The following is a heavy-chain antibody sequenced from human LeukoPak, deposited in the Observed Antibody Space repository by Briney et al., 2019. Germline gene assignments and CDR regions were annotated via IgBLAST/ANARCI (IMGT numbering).Heavy chain of an antibody. D-gene: IGHD6-13*01. CDR3: ARGSAVAAAGAFDY. Sequence: PSQTLSLTCTVSGGSISSYYWSWIRQPPGKGLEWIGYIYYSGSTNYNPSLKSRVTISVDTSKNQFFLKLSSVTAADTAVYYCARGSAVAAAGAFDYWGQGTLVTVSS. J-gene: IGHJ4*02. V-gene: IGHV4-59*12. CDR2: IYYSGST. CDR1: GGSISSYY.